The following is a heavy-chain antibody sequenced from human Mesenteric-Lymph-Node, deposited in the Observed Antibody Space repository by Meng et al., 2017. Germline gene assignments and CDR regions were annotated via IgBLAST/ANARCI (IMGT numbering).Heavy chain of an antibody. CDR1: GYTFTSYG. D-gene: IGHD1-26*01. V-gene: IGHV1-18*01. J-gene: IGHJ3*02. CDR2: ISAYNGNT. Sequence: ASVKVSCKASGYTFTSYGISWVRQAPGQGLEWMGWISAYNGNTNYAQKLRGRVTMTTDTSTSTAYMELRSLRSDDTAVYYCARDRIVGATQAFDIWGQGTMVTVSS. CDR3: ARDRIVGATQAFDI.